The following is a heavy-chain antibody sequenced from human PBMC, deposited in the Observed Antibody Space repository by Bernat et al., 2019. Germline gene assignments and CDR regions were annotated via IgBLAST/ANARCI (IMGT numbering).Heavy chain of an antibody. D-gene: IGHD3-3*01. Sequence: EVQLVESGGGLVQPGGSLRLSCAASGFTFSTYRMYWVRQTPGKGLVWVSRINSDGSSTMYADSVKGRFTISRDNAKNTLYLQMNSLRAEDTAVYYCVTFDFWSGFKTQDSFDFWGQGTIVTVSS. J-gene: IGHJ3*01. CDR2: INSDGSST. V-gene: IGHV3-74*03. CDR1: GFTFSTYR. CDR3: VTFDFWSGFKTQDSFDF.